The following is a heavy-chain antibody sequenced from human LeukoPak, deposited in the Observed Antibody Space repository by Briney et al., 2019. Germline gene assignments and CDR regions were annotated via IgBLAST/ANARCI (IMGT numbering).Heavy chain of an antibody. D-gene: IGHD2-2*01. Sequence: GGSLRLSCAASGFTVSSNYMSWVRQAPGKGLEWVSVIYSGGSTYYADSVKGRFTISRDNSKNTLYLQMNSLRAEDTAVYYCAKDRGGPAAIFDYWGQGTLVTVSS. J-gene: IGHJ4*02. CDR2: IYSGGST. CDR1: GFTVSSNY. CDR3: AKDRGGPAAIFDY. V-gene: IGHV3-53*01.